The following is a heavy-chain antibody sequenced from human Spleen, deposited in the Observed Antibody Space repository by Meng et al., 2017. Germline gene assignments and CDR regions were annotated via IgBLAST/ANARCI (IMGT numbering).Heavy chain of an antibody. CDR3: VKSAQWLVQYFFDS. CDR1: GGSISSSSYY. CDR2: IYYSGGT. J-gene: IGHJ4*02. V-gene: IGHV4-39*07. Sequence: SETLSLTCTVSGGSISSSSYYWGWIRQSPGQGLEWIGNIYYSGGTYYNPSLKSRVTLSIDTSKNQFSLKLSSVTAADTAVYYCVKSAQWLVQYFFDSWGQGTLVTVSS. D-gene: IGHD6-19*01.